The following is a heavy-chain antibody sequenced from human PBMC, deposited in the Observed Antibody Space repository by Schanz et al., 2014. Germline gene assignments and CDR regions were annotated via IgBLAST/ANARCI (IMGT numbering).Heavy chain of an antibody. CDR1: GFTLSNSD. Sequence: EVQLVESGGGLVKPGGSLRLSCAASGFTLSNSDMHWVRQAPGKGLEWVSAISGSGGSTYYADSVKGRFTISRDNSKNTLYLQMNSLRAEDTAVYYCAKDPSHGDYDYYFDYWGQGTLVTVSS. J-gene: IGHJ4*02. D-gene: IGHD3-22*01. CDR3: AKDPSHGDYDYYFDY. CDR2: ISGSGGST. V-gene: IGHV3-23*04.